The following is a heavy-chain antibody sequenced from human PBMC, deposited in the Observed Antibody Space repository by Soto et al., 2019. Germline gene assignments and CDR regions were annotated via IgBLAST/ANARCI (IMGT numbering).Heavy chain of an antibody. J-gene: IGHJ4*02. Sequence: EVQLVESGGDLVQPGGSLRLSCAASGFTFSSYDFHWVRQATGKGLEWVSGIGTAGDTYYAGSVKGRFIMSRENAKNSLYLQMNSLRAGDTAVYYCTRGADGFDCWGQGTLVTVSS. D-gene: IGHD3-16*01. V-gene: IGHV3-13*01. CDR3: TRGADGFDC. CDR2: IGTAGDT. CDR1: GFTFSSYD.